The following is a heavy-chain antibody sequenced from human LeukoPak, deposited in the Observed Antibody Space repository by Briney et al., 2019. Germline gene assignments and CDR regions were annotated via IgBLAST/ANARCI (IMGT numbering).Heavy chain of an antibody. Sequence: ASVKVSCKASGYTFTGYYMHWVRQAPGQGLEWMGWINPSSGGTNYAQKFQGRVTMTTDTSTSTAYMELRSLRSEDTAVYYCARDLQITRRPGSIDYWGQGTLVTVSS. CDR2: INPSSGGT. CDR3: ARDLQITRRPGSIDY. J-gene: IGHJ4*02. CDR1: GYTFTGYY. V-gene: IGHV1-2*02. D-gene: IGHD3-10*01.